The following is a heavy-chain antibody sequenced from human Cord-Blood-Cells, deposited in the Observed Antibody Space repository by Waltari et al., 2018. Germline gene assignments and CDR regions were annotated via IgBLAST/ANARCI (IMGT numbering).Heavy chain of an antibody. CDR1: GGCFSGYY. D-gene: IGHD6-13*01. CDR3: ARGKTSSSWFDY. J-gene: IGHJ4*02. Sequence: QVQLQQWGAGLLKPSETLSLTCAVYGGCFSGYYWSWIRQPPGKGLEWIGEINHSGSTNYNPSLKSRVTISVDTSKNQFSLKLSSVTAADTAVYYCARGKTSSSWFDYWGQGTLVTVSS. CDR2: INHSGST. V-gene: IGHV4-34*01.